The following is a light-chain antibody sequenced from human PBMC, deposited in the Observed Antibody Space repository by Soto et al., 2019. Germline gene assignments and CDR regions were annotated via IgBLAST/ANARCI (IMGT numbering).Light chain of an antibody. CDR2: DAS. CDR3: QHGGT. CDR1: QSVSNN. V-gene: IGKV3-11*01. J-gene: IGKJ5*01. Sequence: EIVLTQSPATLSLSPGERATVSCRASQSVSNNLGWYQQKAGQAPRLLIYDASSKATGIPARVSGSGSGTDFTLTISSLEPEDFAVYYCQHGGTFGQGTRLEIK.